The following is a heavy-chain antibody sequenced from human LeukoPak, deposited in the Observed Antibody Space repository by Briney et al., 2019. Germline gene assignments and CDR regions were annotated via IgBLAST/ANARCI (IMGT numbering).Heavy chain of an antibody. V-gene: IGHV4-39*07. CDR1: GGSISSSSYY. CDR3: ARVNGGKRFRLDY. D-gene: IGHD4-23*01. J-gene: IGHJ4*02. Sequence: SETLSLTCTVSGGSISSSSYYWGWIRQPPGKGLEWIGSIYYSGSTYYNPSLKSRVTISVDTSKNQFSLKLSSVTAADTAVYYCARVNGGKRFRLDYWGQGTLVTVSP. CDR2: IYYSGST.